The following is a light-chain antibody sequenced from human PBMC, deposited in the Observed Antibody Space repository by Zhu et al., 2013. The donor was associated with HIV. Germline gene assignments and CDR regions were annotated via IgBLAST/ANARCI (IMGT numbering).Light chain of an antibody. Sequence: EIVLTQSPATLSLSPGERATLSCRASQSVSSYLAWYQQKPGQAPRLLIYDASNRAPGIPARFSGSGSGTDFTLTISSLEPEDFAVYYCHQYGPTPWTFGQGTKVEVK. CDR3: HQYGPTPWT. CDR2: DAS. CDR1: QSVSSY. J-gene: IGKJ1*01. V-gene: IGKV3-11*01.